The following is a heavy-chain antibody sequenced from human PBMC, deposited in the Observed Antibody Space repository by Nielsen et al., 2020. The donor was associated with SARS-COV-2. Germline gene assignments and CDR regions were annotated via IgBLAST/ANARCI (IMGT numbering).Heavy chain of an antibody. V-gene: IGHV7-4-1*02. Sequence: ASVKVSCKASGYSFNRYPMNWVRQAPGQGLEWMGWIDTNIGKPTPAQGFTGRFAFSSDTSVSTASLQISTLRAEDTAVYYCARENSGPGGTASYGMDLWGQGTTVTVSS. D-gene: IGHD3-10*01. J-gene: IGHJ6*02. CDR3: ARENSGPGGTASYGMDL. CDR1: GYSFNRYP. CDR2: IDTNIGKP.